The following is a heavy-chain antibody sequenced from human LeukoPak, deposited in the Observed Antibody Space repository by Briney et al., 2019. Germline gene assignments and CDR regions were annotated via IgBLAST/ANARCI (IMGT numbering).Heavy chain of an antibody. V-gene: IGHV3-48*01. Sequence: GGSLRLSCAGSGFTFGTNSMSWVRQAPGKGLGSVSYISSGGSTIYYADSVKGRFTISRDNAKNSLHLQMNSLRAEDTAVYYCARDGGGYSYGVAYWGQGTLVTVSS. CDR2: ISSGGSTI. CDR3: ARDGGGYSYGVAY. D-gene: IGHD5-18*01. CDR1: GFTFGTNS. J-gene: IGHJ4*02.